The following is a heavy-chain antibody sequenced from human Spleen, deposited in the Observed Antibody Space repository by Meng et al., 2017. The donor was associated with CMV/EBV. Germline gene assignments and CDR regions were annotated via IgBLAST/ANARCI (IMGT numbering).Heavy chain of an antibody. J-gene: IGHJ4*02. Sequence: VELRQWGAGLLKASGPLSLTCAVYGGSFSGYYVSWIRQPPGKGLEWIGEINHSGSTNYNPSLKSRVTISVDTSKNQFSLKLSSVTAADTAVYYCARGGDYYYGFKGLDYWGQGTLVTVSS. CDR1: GGSFSGYY. CDR3: ARGGDYYYGFKGLDY. CDR2: INHSGST. V-gene: IGHV4-34*01. D-gene: IGHD3-10*01.